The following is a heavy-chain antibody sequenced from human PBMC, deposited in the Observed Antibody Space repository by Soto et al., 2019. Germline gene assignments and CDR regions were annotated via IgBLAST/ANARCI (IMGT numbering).Heavy chain of an antibody. D-gene: IGHD6-13*01. V-gene: IGHV1-8*02. J-gene: IGHJ5*02. CDR3: ARMASAGTLNWFDP. CDR1: GYTFINFD. Sequence: GASVKVSCKASGYTFINFDISWVRQAAGQGLEWLGWMNPGSGKTGYASKFQGRVAMTRDASTGTSHLELSSLTSDDTAAYYCARMASAGTLNWFDPWGQGTLVTVSS. CDR2: MNPGSGKT.